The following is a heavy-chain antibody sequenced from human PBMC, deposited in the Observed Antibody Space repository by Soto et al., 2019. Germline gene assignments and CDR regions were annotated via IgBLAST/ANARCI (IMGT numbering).Heavy chain of an antibody. CDR1: GDTFTTYD. Sequence: ASVKVSCKASGDTFTTYDINWVRQATGHGLEWMGWINPNSGNIGYAQRFQRRVTMTRDTAIRTAYMEVSSLRSDDTAVYYCARGRASGSYYLLDYWGQGTLVTVSS. D-gene: IGHD3-10*01. J-gene: IGHJ4*02. CDR2: INPNSGNI. V-gene: IGHV1-8*01. CDR3: ARGRASGSYYLLDY.